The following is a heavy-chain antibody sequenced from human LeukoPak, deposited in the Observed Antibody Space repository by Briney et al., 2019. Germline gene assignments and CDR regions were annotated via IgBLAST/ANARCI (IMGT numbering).Heavy chain of an antibody. Sequence: GGSLRLSCAASGFTFSSYAMSWVRQASGKGLEWVGRIRSKADSYATAYAASVKGRFTISRDDSKNTAYLQMNSLKTEDTAVYYCTRLEGGSGYDWGQGTLVTVSS. CDR2: IRSKADSYAT. CDR3: TRLEGGSGYD. J-gene: IGHJ4*02. D-gene: IGHD3-22*01. CDR1: GFTFSSYA. V-gene: IGHV3-73*01.